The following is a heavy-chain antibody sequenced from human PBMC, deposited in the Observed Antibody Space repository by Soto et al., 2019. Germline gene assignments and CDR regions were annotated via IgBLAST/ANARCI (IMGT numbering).Heavy chain of an antibody. Sequence: SETLSLTCTVSGGSISSGDYYWSWIRQPPGKGLEWIGYIYYSGSTYYNPSLKSRVTISVDTSKNQFSLKLSSVTAADTAVYYCARVVDVWSGYPDYYFDYWGQGTLVTVSS. J-gene: IGHJ4*02. D-gene: IGHD3-3*01. CDR3: ARVVDVWSGYPDYYFDY. CDR1: GGSISSGDYY. CDR2: IYYSGST. V-gene: IGHV4-30-4*01.